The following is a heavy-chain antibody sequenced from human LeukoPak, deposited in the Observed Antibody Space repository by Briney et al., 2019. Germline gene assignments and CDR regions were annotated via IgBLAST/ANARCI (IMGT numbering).Heavy chain of an antibody. CDR2: ISSSGSTI. J-gene: IGHJ6*04. Sequence: GGSLRLSCAASGFTFNSYAMSWVRQAPGKGLEWVSYISSSGSTIYYADSVKGRFTISRDNAKNSLYLQMNSLRAEDTAVYYCAELGITMIGGVWGKGTTVTISS. CDR1: GFTFNSYA. D-gene: IGHD3-10*02. V-gene: IGHV3-48*03. CDR3: AELGITMIGGV.